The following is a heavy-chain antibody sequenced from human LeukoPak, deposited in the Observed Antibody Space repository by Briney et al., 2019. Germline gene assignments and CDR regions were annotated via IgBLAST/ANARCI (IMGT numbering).Heavy chain of an antibody. CDR2: IKQDGSEK. CDR3: ARPAVPAANYDAFDI. V-gene: IGHV3-7*01. Sequence: QAGGSLRLSCAASGFTFSSYWMSWVRQAPGKGLEWVANIKQDGSEKYYVDSVKGRFTISRDNAKNSLYLQMNSLRTEDTAVYYCARPAVPAANYDAFDIWGQGTMVTVSS. CDR1: GFTFSSYW. D-gene: IGHD2-2*01. J-gene: IGHJ3*02.